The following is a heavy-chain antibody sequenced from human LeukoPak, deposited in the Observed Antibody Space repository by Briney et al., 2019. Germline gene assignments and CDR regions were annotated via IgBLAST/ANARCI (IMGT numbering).Heavy chain of an antibody. CDR1: GFTFSSYS. CDR2: ISSSSSYI. V-gene: IGHV3-21*01. D-gene: IGHD3-22*01. J-gene: IGHJ4*02. Sequence: GGSLRLSCAASGFTFSSYSMNWVRQAPGKGLEWVSSISSSSSYIYYADSVKGRFTISRDNAKNSLYLQMNSLRAEDTAVYYCAGDPYYYDSRDVSRIDYWGQGTLVTVSS. CDR3: AGDPYYYDSRDVSRIDY.